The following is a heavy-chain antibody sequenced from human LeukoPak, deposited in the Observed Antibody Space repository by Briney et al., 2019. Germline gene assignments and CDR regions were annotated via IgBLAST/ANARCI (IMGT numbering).Heavy chain of an antibody. CDR3: ALRPVTLSAFDI. D-gene: IGHD6-6*01. J-gene: IGHJ3*02. Sequence: ASVKVSCKASGYTFTGYYMHWVRQAPGQGLEWMGWINPNSGGTNYAQKFQGWVTMTRDTSISTAYMELSSLRPEDTAVYYCALRPVTLSAFDIWGQGTMVTVSS. V-gene: IGHV1-2*04. CDR2: INPNSGGT. CDR1: GYTFTGYY.